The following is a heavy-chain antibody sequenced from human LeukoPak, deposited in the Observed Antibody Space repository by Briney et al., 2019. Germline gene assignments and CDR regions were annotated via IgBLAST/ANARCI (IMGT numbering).Heavy chain of an antibody. J-gene: IGHJ4*02. D-gene: IGHD5-12*01. Sequence: ASETLSLTCTVSGGSVSSGSYYWSWIRQPPGKGLEWIGYIYYSGSTNYNPSLKSRVTISVDTSKNQFSLKLSSVTAADTAVYYCARGGIVATHFDYWGQGTLVTVSS. CDR3: ARGGIVATHFDY. CDR2: IYYSGST. V-gene: IGHV4-61*01. CDR1: GGSVSSGSYY.